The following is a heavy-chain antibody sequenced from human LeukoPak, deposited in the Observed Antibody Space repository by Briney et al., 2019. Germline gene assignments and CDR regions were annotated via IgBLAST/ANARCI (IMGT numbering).Heavy chain of an antibody. CDR1: GYTFTSYD. D-gene: IGHD4-23*01. J-gene: IGHJ5*02. Sequence: ASVKVSCKASGYTFTSYDINWVRQATGQGPEWMGWMNPNSGNTGYAQKFQGRVTMTRNTSINTAYMELSSLRSEDTAVYYCARGPNKSDGGNSGSAWFDPWGQGTLVTVSS. CDR3: ARGPNKSDGGNSGSAWFDP. V-gene: IGHV1-8*01. CDR2: MNPNSGNT.